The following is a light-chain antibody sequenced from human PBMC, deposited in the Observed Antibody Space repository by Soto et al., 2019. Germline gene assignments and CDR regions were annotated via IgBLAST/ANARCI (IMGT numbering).Light chain of an antibody. CDR1: SSDVGGWNY. CDR2: EVT. J-gene: IGLJ1*01. CDR3: SSYTSRTTLNV. Sequence: QSALTQPASVSGFPGQSITISCTGTSSDVGGWNYVSWYQQHPGKAPKLMIYEVTNRPSGVSNRFSGSKSGNTASLTISGLQAEDEADYYCSSYTSRTTLNVFGTGTKLTVL. V-gene: IGLV2-14*01.